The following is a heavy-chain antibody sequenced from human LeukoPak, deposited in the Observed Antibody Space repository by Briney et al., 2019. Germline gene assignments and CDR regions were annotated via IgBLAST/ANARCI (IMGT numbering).Heavy chain of an antibody. Sequence: GGSLTLSCAASGFTFSSYDMHGVRPATGKGLEWVSAICTAGDTYYPVSVNGRFTISRENAKTSLYLQMHSLRAGDTAVYYCARGDPSSGWALDYWGQGTLVTVSS. CDR1: GFTFSSYD. D-gene: IGHD6-19*01. V-gene: IGHV3-13*01. CDR2: ICTAGDT. CDR3: ARGDPSSGWALDY. J-gene: IGHJ4*02.